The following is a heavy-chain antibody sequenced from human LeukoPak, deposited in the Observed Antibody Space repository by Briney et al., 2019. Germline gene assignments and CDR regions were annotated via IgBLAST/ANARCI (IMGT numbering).Heavy chain of an antibody. Sequence: SETLSLTCTVSGASISGTDYYWTWTRHHPGEGLEWLGFIHFSGTIYYNPSLRGRLIISADTAKNQMSLKLSSMTAADTAVAYWAAGGDTAKGEKYGGKGTQVTVSS. J-gene: IGHJ4*02. CDR3: AAGGDTAKGEKY. D-gene: IGHD5-18*01. CDR2: IHFSGTI. CDR1: GASISGTDYY. V-gene: IGHV4-31*03.